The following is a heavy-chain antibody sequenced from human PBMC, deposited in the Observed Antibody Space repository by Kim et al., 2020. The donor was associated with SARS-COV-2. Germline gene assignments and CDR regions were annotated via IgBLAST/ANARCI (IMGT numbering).Heavy chain of an antibody. V-gene: IGHV3-74*01. CDR2: INTDGSTT. Sequence: GGSLRLSCAASGFTFSSYWMHWVRQAPGKGLVWVSRINTDGSTTSYADSVKGRFTISRDNAKNTLYLQMNSLRVEDTAVHYGARGYSGNYRIDYWGQGTLVTVSS. CDR3: ARGYSGNYRIDY. D-gene: IGHD1-26*01. CDR1: GFTFSSYW. J-gene: IGHJ4*02.